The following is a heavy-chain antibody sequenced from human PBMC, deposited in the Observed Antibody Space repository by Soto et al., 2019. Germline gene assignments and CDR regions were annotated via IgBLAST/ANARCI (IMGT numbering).Heavy chain of an antibody. J-gene: IGHJ4*02. Sequence: ASVKLSCKACGYTFTGYAMHWVRQAPGQRLEWMGWINAGNGNTKYSQKFQGRVTITRDTSASTAYMELSSLRSEDTAVYYCARAVAVPADFDYWGQGTLLTVSS. D-gene: IGHD6-19*01. V-gene: IGHV1-3*01. CDR3: ARAVAVPADFDY. CDR1: GYTFTGYA. CDR2: INAGNGNT.